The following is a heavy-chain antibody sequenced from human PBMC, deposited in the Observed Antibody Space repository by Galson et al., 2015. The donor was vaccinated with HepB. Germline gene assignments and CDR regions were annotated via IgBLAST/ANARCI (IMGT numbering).Heavy chain of an antibody. Sequence: SLRLSCAASGFTFSSYSMNWVRQAPGKGLEWVSYISSSSSTIYYADSVKGRFTISRDNAKNSLYLQMNSLRAEDTAVYYCARDPGSAFVTGGNYWGQGTLVTVSS. V-gene: IGHV3-48*04. CDR1: GFTFSSYS. J-gene: IGHJ4*02. D-gene: IGHD2-8*02. CDR2: ISSSSSTI. CDR3: ARDPGSAFVTGGNY.